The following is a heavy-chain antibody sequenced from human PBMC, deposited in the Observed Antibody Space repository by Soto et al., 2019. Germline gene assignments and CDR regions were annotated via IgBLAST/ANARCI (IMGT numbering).Heavy chain of an antibody. CDR3: AKGDYDILTGYYMGVTY. CDR1: GFTISSYA. V-gene: IGHV3-23*01. CDR2: ISGSGGST. D-gene: IGHD3-9*01. Sequence: EVQLLESGGGLVQPGGSLRLSCAASGFTISSYAMSWVRQAPGKGLEWVSAISGSGGSTYYADSVKGRFTISRDNSKNTLYLQMNSLRAEDTAVYYCAKGDYDILTGYYMGVTYWGQGTLVTVSS. J-gene: IGHJ4*02.